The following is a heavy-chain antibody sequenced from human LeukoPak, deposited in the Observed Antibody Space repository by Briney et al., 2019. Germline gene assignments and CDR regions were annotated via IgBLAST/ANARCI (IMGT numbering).Heavy chain of an antibody. V-gene: IGHV4-59*08. J-gene: IGHJ4*02. D-gene: IGHD6-19*01. CDR2: IYYSGST. Sequence: SETLSLTCTVSGGSISSYYWSWIRQPPGKGLEWIGYIYYSGSTNYNPSLKSRVTISADTSKNQFSLKLSSVTAADTAVYYCTRGNGWYAYWGQGTLVTVSS. CDR1: GGSISSYY. CDR3: TRGNGWYAY.